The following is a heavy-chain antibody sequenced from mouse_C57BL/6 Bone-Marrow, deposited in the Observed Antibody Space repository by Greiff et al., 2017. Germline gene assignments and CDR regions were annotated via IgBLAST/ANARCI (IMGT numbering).Heavy chain of an antibody. CDR3: ARTDYYGSSYVGGY. D-gene: IGHD1-1*01. J-gene: IGHJ2*01. CDR2: ISSGSSTI. Sequence: EVQGVESGGGLVKPGGSLKLSCAASGFTFSDYGMHWVRQAPEKGLEWVAYISSGSSTIYYADTVKGRFTISRDNAKNTLFLQMTSLRSEDTAMYYCARTDYYGSSYVGGYWGQGTTLTVSS. V-gene: IGHV5-17*01. CDR1: GFTFSDYG.